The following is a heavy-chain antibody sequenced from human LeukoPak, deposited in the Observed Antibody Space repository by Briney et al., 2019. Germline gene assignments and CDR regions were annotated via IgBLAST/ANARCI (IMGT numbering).Heavy chain of an antibody. J-gene: IGHJ4*02. CDR2: ISAGGDTT. CDR3: AAISYSGTWPVGY. Sequence: GGSLRLSCAASGFTFSSYAMSWVRQAPGEGLEWVSGISAGGDTTYFADSVRGRFTISRDNSNNTLYLQMNNLTAEDTAVYYCAAISYSGTWPVGYRGQGILGNVTA. V-gene: IGHV3-23*01. D-gene: IGHD6-25*01. CDR1: GFTFSSYA.